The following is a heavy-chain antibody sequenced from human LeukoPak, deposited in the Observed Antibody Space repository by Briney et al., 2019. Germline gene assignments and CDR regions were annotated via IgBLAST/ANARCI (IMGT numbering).Heavy chain of an antibody. V-gene: IGHV3-23*01. Sequence: PGGSLRLSCAASGFTFSSYAMSWVRQAPGKGLEWVSAISGSGGSTYYADSVKGRFTISRDNSKNTLYLQMNSLRAEDTAVYYCASLQGDMVRSGPGAFDIWGQGTMVTVSS. CDR2: ISGSGGST. CDR1: GFTFSSYA. CDR3: ASLQGDMVRSGPGAFDI. J-gene: IGHJ3*02. D-gene: IGHD3-10*01.